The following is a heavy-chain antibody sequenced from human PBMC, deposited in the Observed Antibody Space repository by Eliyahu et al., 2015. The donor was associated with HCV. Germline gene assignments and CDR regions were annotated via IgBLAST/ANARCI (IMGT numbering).Heavy chain of an antibody. CDR3: ARENWWELVPDY. CDR1: GGSISSYY. D-gene: IGHD1-26*01. Sequence: QVQLQESGPGLVKPSETLSLTCTVSGGSISSYYWSWIRQPPGKGLEWIGYIYYSGSTNYNPSLKSRVTISVDTSKNQFSLKLSSVTAADTAVYYCARENWWELVPDYWGQGTLVTVSS. CDR2: IYYSGST. J-gene: IGHJ4*02. V-gene: IGHV4-59*01.